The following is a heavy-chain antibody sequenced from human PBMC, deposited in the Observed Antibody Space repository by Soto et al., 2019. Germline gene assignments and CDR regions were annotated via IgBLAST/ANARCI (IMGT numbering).Heavy chain of an antibody. CDR1: GFTFSSYA. CDR2: ISYDGSNK. D-gene: IGHD6-13*01. CDR3: ARDQGGIAAAGFIFDY. V-gene: IGHV3-30-3*01. Sequence: PGGSLRLSCAASGFTFSSYAMHWVRQAPGKGLEWVAVISYDGSNKYYADSVKGRFTISRDNSKNTLYLQMNSLRAEDTAVYYCARDQGGIAAAGFIFDYWGQGTLVTVSS. J-gene: IGHJ4*02.